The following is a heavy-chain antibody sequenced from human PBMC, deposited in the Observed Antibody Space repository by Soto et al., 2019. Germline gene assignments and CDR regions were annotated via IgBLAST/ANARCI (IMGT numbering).Heavy chain of an antibody. J-gene: IGHJ5*02. V-gene: IGHV1-69*02. CDR1: GGTFRSYT. Sequence: QVQLVQSGAEVKKPGSSVKVSCKASGGTFRSYTISWVRQAPGQGLEWMGRIIPILGMANYAHKFQGRVTSIAEKSTSTGYMELSRLRSEDTAVYYCARGGVNIVVGPAAPGWFDPWGQGTLVSVSS. CDR3: ARGGVNIVVGPAAPGWFDP. D-gene: IGHD2-2*01. CDR2: IIPILGMA.